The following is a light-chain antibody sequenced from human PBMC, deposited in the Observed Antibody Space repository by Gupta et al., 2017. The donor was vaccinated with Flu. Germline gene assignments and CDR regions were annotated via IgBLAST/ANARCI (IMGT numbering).Light chain of an antibody. J-gene: IGLJ2*01. CDR3: SSYTSGSTLVVA. V-gene: IGLV2-14*01. CDR2: DVS. Sequence: QSALTQPASVSGSPGQSITISCTGTTSDVGGYNSVSWYQQRPGTAPKIRIYDVSNRPSGISKRFSGSKSGNTASLTISGLQAEDEADYYCSSYTSGSTLVVAFGGGTKLTVL. CDR1: TSDVGGYNS.